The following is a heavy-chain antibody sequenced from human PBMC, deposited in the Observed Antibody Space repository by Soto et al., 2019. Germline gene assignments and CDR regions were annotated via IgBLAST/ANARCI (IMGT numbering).Heavy chain of an antibody. CDR1: GFTFSSYA. J-gene: IGHJ6*02. D-gene: IGHD6-6*01. V-gene: IGHV3-30-3*01. CDR2: ISYDGSNK. Sequence: GGSLRLSCAASGFTFSSYAMHWVRQAPGKGLEWVAVISYDGSNKYYADSVKGRFTISRDNSKNTLYLQMNSLRAEDTAVYYCASTYSSSSAYYYYGMDVWGQGTTVTVSS. CDR3: ASTYSSSSAYYYYGMDV.